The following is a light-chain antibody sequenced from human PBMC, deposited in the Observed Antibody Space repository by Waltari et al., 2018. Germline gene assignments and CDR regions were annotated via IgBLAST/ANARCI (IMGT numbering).Light chain of an antibody. CDR2: GTS. V-gene: IGLV1-40*01. Sequence: QSVLTQPPSVSGAPGQRVTISCTGSGSNIGAGYDVHWYHQVPRTDAKLLSYGTSSRPFGVPDRFFGSTSGTSASLTITGLQVEDEGDYYCQSYDTSLSVVFGGGTKLTVL. CDR3: QSYDTSLSVV. J-gene: IGLJ3*02. CDR1: GSNIGAGYD.